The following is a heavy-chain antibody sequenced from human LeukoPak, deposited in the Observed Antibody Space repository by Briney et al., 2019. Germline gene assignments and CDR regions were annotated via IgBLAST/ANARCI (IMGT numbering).Heavy chain of an antibody. CDR1: GFTFSSYG. J-gene: IGHJ4*02. Sequence: GGSLRLSCAASGFTFSSYGMHWVRQAPGKGLGWVAFIRYDGSNKYYADSVKGRFTISRDNSKNTLYLQMNSLRAEDTAVYYCAKEGGLSSSWYFDYWGQGTLVTVSS. D-gene: IGHD6-13*01. CDR2: IRYDGSNK. V-gene: IGHV3-30*02. CDR3: AKEGGLSSSWYFDY.